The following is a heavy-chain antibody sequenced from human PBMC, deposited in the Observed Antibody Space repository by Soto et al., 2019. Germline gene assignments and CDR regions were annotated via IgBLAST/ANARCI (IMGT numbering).Heavy chain of an antibody. J-gene: IGHJ5*02. V-gene: IGHV4-34*01. CDR2: IIHSGST. D-gene: IGHD5-18*01. CDR1: GGSFSGYY. CDR3: TRGVRYSYGYRVSAPRSVWFAP. Sequence: QVQLQQWGAGLLKPSETLSLTCAVYGGSFSGYYWSWIRQPPGKGLEWIGEIIHSGSTNYIPSLKSRVTISVDTSKTQFSLNLSSVPAPATAVYYCTRGVRYSYGYRVSAPRSVWFAPWGQGTLVTVSS.